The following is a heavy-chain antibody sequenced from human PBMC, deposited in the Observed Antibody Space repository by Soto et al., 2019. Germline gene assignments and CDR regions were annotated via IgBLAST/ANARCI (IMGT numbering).Heavy chain of an antibody. CDR2: IYHTGNT. D-gene: IGHD1-1*01. CDR3: AISNNWSTNWFDP. CDR1: GGSINSKKW. J-gene: IGHJ5*02. Sequence: QVQLRESGPGLVKPSGTLSLTCAVSGGSINSKKWWSWVRQPPGKGPEWIGEIYHTGNTNYNPSLKSRVTISMEKSKNQFSLRLTSLTAADTAVYYCAISNNWSTNWFDPWGQGTLVTVSS. V-gene: IGHV4-4*02.